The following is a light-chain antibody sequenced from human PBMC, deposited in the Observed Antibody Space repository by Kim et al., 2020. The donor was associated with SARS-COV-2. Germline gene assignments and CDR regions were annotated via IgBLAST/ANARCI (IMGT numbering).Light chain of an antibody. CDR3: QQSHTTPLLS. Sequence: DIQMTQSPSSLAASVGDRVTIACRASQSIGTYLNWYQQKPGKAPKLLIYAACSLQSGVPSRFSGSGSGTDFTLTISNVQPEDFATYYCQQSHTTPLLSFGGGTKVDIK. CDR2: AAC. V-gene: IGKV1-39*01. CDR1: QSIGTY. J-gene: IGKJ4*01.